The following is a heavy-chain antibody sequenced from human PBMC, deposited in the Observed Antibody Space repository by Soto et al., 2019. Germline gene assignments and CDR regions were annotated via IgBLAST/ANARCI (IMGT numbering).Heavy chain of an antibody. Sequence: QAPLVQSGAEVNKSGASVRVSCKASGYTLTNYGVTWVRQAPGQGLEWLGRVTPYKADTNSAQNLQGRVTMATDTSTNTAYLELRSLRSDDTAVYFCATDGPSNSGNLYAFDIWGQGTMVTVSA. CDR1: GYTLTNYG. D-gene: IGHD5-12*01. CDR3: ATDGPSNSGNLYAFDI. J-gene: IGHJ3*02. CDR2: VTPYKADT. V-gene: IGHV1-18*04.